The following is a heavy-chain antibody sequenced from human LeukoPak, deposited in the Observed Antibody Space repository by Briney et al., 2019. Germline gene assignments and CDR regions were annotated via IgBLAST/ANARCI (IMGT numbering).Heavy chain of an antibody. D-gene: IGHD5-12*01. CDR1: GGSISSHY. Sequence: PSETLSLTCTVSGGSISSHYWSWIRQPPGKGLEWIGYIYYYGSTNNNPSLKSRVAISVDTSKNQFSLRLTSVTVADTAVYYCARGFGESSGYDFWGQGTLVTVSS. CDR2: IYYYGST. J-gene: IGHJ4*02. V-gene: IGHV4-59*08. CDR3: ARGFGESSGYDF.